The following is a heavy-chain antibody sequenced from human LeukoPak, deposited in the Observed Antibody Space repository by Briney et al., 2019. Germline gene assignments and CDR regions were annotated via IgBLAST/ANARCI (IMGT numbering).Heavy chain of an antibody. CDR3: VRDSPGYGAYDFD. Sequence: PGGSLRLSCAASVFTFSSYWMSWFRQAPGKGLEWVANIKEDGSAKYYVDSVKGRFTISRDNAKNSLYLQMNNLSAEDTAVYYCVRDSPGYGAYDFDWGQGTLVTVSS. CDR1: VFTFSSYW. D-gene: IGHD5-12*01. J-gene: IGHJ4*02. CDR2: IKEDGSAK. V-gene: IGHV3-7*01.